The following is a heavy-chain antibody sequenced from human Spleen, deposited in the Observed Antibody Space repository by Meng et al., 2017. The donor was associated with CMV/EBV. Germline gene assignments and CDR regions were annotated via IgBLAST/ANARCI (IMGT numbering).Heavy chain of an antibody. Sequence: SETLSLTCTVSGGSVSSGSSYWTWIRQPPGKGLEWIGYIYYSGNSKYNPSLKSRVIMSVDTSRNQFSLKLDSVTAADTAVYYCARVVDCSSTSCYNASPYYYYGMDVWGQGTTVTVSS. CDR1: GGSVSSGSSY. V-gene: IGHV4-61*01. D-gene: IGHD2-2*02. CDR3: ARVVDCSSTSCYNASPYYYYGMDV. CDR2: IYYSGNS. J-gene: IGHJ6*02.